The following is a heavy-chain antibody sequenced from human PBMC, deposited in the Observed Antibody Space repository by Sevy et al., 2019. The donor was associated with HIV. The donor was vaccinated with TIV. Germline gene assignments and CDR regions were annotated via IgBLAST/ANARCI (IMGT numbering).Heavy chain of an antibody. CDR2: IWNDGSNK. V-gene: IGHV3-33*01. Sequence: GGSLRLSCAASGFTISKYGMHWVRQAPGKGLEWVAVIWNDGSNKYYVDSVKGRFTISRDNSKNTLYLQMNSLRVEDTAVYFCARGGDFNDRSAKRDFDYWGQGTLVTVSS. CDR3: ARGGDFNDRSAKRDFDY. D-gene: IGHD3-22*01. J-gene: IGHJ4*02. CDR1: GFTISKYG.